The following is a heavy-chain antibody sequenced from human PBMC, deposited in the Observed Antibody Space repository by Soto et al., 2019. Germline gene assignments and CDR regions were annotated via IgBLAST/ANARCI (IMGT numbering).Heavy chain of an antibody. CDR2: ISGSGGST. D-gene: IGHD6-19*01. J-gene: IGHJ4*02. Sequence: PGGSLRLSCAASGFSFSSYSMSWVRQAPGKGLEWVSAISGSGGSTYYADSVKGRFTISRDNSKNTLYLQMNSLRAEDSAVYYCAKDGLIAVAGPDYWGQGTLVTVSS. CDR1: GFSFSSYS. V-gene: IGHV3-23*01. CDR3: AKDGLIAVAGPDY.